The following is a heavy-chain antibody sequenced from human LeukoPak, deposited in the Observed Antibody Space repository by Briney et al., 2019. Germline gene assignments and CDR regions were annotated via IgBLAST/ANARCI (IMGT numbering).Heavy chain of an antibody. J-gene: IGHJ4*02. CDR1: GGSISSSSYY. CDR2: IYYSGST. V-gene: IGHV4-39*07. D-gene: IGHD4-17*01. Sequence: PSETLSLTCTVSGGSISSSSYYWGWIRQPPGKGLGWIGSIYYSGSTYYNPSLKSRVTISVDTSKNQFSLKLSSVTAADTAVYYCARGHDDYGDYVQWGQGTLVTVSS. CDR3: ARGHDDYGDYVQ.